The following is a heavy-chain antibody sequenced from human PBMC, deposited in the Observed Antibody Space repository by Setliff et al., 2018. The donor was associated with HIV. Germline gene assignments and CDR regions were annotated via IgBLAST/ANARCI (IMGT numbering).Heavy chain of an antibody. V-gene: IGHV3-11*01. CDR3: AKGPGFLTDF. D-gene: IGHD3-3*01. Sequence: LRLSCAASGFSFSDYCMSWIRQAPGKGLEWVSYISDRGGSIYYAESVRGRFTISRDNSKNTLYLQMNSLRDEDTAVYYCAKGPGFLTDFWGQGTLVTVSS. CDR2: ISDRGGSI. J-gene: IGHJ4*02. CDR1: GFSFSDYC.